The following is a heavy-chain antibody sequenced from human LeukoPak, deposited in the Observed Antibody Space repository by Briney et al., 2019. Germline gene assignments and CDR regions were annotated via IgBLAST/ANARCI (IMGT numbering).Heavy chain of an antibody. CDR3: ARKRGRSSGWYGPTGAFDI. Sequence: PSETLSLTCTVSNYSISSGYYWSWIRQPPGKGLEWIGEINHSGSTNYNPSLKSRVTISVDTSKNQFSLKLSSVTAADTAVYYCARKRGRSSGWYGPTGAFDIWGQGTMVTVSS. D-gene: IGHD6-19*01. CDR2: INHSGST. J-gene: IGHJ3*02. V-gene: IGHV4-38-2*02. CDR1: NYSISSGYY.